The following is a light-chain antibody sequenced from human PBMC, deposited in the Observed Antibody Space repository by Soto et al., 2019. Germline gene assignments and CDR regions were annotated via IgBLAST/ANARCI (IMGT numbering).Light chain of an antibody. CDR1: SSDVGSYNL. Sequence: QSALTQPASVSGSPGQSVTISCTGTSSDVGSYNLVSWYQQHPGKAPKLMILEDNKPPSGVSNRFSCSKYGNTASLTISGLQAEDEADYYCCSYAGSSNLVIFGGGTKLTVL. CDR3: CSYAGSSNLVI. V-gene: IGLV2-23*01. CDR2: EDN. J-gene: IGLJ2*01.